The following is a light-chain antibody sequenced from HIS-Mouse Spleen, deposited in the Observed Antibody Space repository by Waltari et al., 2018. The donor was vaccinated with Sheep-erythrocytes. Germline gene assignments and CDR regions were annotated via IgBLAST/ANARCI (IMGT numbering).Light chain of an antibody. CDR1: SSNIGSTY. J-gene: IGLJ2*01. CDR2: DVS. Sequence: QSVLTQPPSASGTPGQRVTISCSGSSSNIGSTYVYWYQQHPGKAKLMIYDVSKRPSGVPDRFSGSKSGNTASLTISGLQAEDEADYYCCSYAGSYTVVFGGGTKLTVL. V-gene: IGLV2-11*01. CDR3: CSYAGSYTVV.